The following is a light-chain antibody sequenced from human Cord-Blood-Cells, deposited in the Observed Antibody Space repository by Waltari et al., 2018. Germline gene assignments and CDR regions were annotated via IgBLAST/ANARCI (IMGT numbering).Light chain of an antibody. V-gene: IGKV1-39*01. Sequence: DIQTTQSPFSLYASVADTVTITCRASQSISSYLNWYQQKPGKAPKLLIYAASSLQSGIPARFSGSGSGTDFTLTISSLQPEDFATYYCQQSYNTPYTFGQGTKLEIK. CDR2: AAS. CDR3: QQSYNTPYT. CDR1: QSISSY. J-gene: IGKJ2*01.